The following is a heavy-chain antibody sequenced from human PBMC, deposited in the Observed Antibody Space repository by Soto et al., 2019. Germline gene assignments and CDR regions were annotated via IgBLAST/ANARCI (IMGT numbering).Heavy chain of an antibody. V-gene: IGHV3-30-3*01. CDR1: GFTFSSYA. CDR2: ISYDGSNK. D-gene: IGHD5-18*01. J-gene: IGHJ6*02. Sequence: GGSLRLSCAASGFTFSSYAMHWVRQAPGKGLEWVAVISYDGSNKYYADSVKGRFTISRDNSKNTLYLQMNSLRAEDTAVYYCARDPGGSYGFHRYYYYGMDVWGQGTTVTVSS. CDR3: ARDPGGSYGFHRYYYYGMDV.